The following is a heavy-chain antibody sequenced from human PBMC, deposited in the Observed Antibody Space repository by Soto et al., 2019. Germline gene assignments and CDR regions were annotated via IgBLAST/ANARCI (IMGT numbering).Heavy chain of an antibody. D-gene: IGHD6-19*01. CDR3: ARAVVAGGWFDP. V-gene: IGHV3-74*01. J-gene: IGHJ5*02. CDR2: INSDGSST. Sequence: EVQLVESGGGLVQPGGSLRLSCAASGFTFSSYWMHWVRQAPGKGLVWVSRINSDGSSTSYADSVKGRFTISRDNAKNTLDLQMNSLRAEDTAVYYCARAVVAGGWFDPWGQGTLVTVSS. CDR1: GFTFSSYW.